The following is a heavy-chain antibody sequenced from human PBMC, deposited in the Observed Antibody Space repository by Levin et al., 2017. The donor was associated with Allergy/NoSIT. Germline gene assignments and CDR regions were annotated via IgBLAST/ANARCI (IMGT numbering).Heavy chain of an antibody. D-gene: IGHD2-2*01. J-gene: IGHJ6*02. CDR2: ISSNGYST. CDR3: AKVKGSTSCYQNCYYYGMDG. Sequence: GESLKISCAASGFTFGTYAMTWVRQAPGKGLEWVSAISSNGYSTYYADSVKGRFTISRDNSKNTLYLQMNSLRAEDTAVYYCAKVKGSTSCYQNCYYYGMDGWGQGTTVTVSS. V-gene: IGHV3-23*01. CDR1: GFTFGTYA.